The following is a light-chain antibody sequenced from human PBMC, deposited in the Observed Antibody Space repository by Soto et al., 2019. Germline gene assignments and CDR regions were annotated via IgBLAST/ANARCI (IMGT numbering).Light chain of an antibody. Sequence: EIVLTQSPGTLSLSPGERATLSCRASQSVSSSYLAWYQQKPGQAPRLLIYGASSRATGIPDRFSGSGSGTDFTLTISRLEPEDFLVYYCQQYGSSPQWTFGQGTKVEIK. CDR1: QSVSSSY. V-gene: IGKV3-20*01. J-gene: IGKJ1*01. CDR3: QQYGSSPQWT. CDR2: GAS.